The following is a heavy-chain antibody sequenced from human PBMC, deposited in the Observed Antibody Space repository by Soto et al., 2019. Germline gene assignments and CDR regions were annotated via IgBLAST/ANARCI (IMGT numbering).Heavy chain of an antibody. CDR2: INPNGGVT. J-gene: IGHJ6*03. D-gene: IGHD5-12*01. CDR3: ARESGGATATLDYYYFYMDV. Sequence: QVQLVQSGAEVRKPGASVTVSCRSSGDSFNDYYIHWVRQAPGQGFEWMGWINPNGGVTKYAQKFQGWVSMTRDTSMRTVNIQLSRLRSDDTAVYYCARESGGATATLDYYYFYMDVWGTGTTVTVSS. V-gene: IGHV1-2*04. CDR1: GDSFNDYY.